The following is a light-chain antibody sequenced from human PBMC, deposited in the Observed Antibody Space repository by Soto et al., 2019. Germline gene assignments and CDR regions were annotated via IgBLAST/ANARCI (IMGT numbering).Light chain of an antibody. J-gene: IGKJ4*01. CDR1: QSISSC. V-gene: IGKV1-5*01. CDR2: DVS. Sequence: DSWMTHFPSTVSAYLAAHATLTFMASQSISSCLAWYQQKPGKAPKLLIYDVSSLESGVPSRSNGSGSGTEFTLTISNLQPDDRAVYYFQPYNSGPLTFGGGTKVDIK. CDR3: QPYNSGPLT.